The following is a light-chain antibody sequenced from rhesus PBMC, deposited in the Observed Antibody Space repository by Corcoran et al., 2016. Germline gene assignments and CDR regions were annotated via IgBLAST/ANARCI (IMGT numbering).Light chain of an antibody. CDR1: QGISNY. Sequence: DIQMTQSPSSLSASVGDTVTITCRASQGISNYLAWYQQKPGKAPTPLIYYASNLESGVPSRFSGSGYWTDFTLTLSSLQPEYFAIYYCQQHNSDPTLGQGTKVEIK. CDR2: YAS. V-gene: IGKV1S16*01. CDR3: QQHNSDPT. J-gene: IGKJ1*01.